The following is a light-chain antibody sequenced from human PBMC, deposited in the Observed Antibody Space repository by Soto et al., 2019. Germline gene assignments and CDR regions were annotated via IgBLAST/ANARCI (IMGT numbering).Light chain of an antibody. CDR1: QSISSTY. V-gene: IGKV3-20*01. CDR2: GAS. CDR3: QQYGSSPRT. Sequence: EIVLTQSPGTLSLSPGERATLSCRASQSISSTYLAWYQQKPGQAPRLLIYGASSRATGIPDRFSGGGSGTDFTHTISRLEPEDFAVYYCQQYGSSPRTFGQGTKVEIK. J-gene: IGKJ1*01.